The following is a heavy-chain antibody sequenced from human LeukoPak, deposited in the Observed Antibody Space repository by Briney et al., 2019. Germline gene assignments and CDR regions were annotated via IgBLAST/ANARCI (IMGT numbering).Heavy chain of an antibody. D-gene: IGHD4-17*01. CDR1: GFSFTSYG. J-gene: IGHJ4*02. V-gene: IGHV3-30*18. Sequence: GGSLRLSCAASGFSFTSYGMHWVRQAPGKGLEWVGVISDDGRRKDYADSVKGRFTISRDNSKDTLYLQMNSLRAEDTAVYYCAKRPSDYGDYVSYFDYWGQGTLVTVSS. CDR3: AKRPSDYGDYVSYFDY. CDR2: ISDDGRRK.